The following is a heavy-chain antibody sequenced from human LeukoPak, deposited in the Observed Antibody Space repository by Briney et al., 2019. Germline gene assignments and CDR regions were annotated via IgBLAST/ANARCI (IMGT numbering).Heavy chain of an antibody. V-gene: IGHV3-48*01. CDR1: GFTFSSYS. CDR3: ARDGWFGDYNWFDP. CDR2: ISSASNTI. J-gene: IGHJ5*02. D-gene: IGHD3-10*01. Sequence: GESLRLSCAASGFTFSSYSMNWVRQAPGKGLEWVSYISSASNTIYYADSVKGRFTITRDNAKNSLYLQMNSLRAEDTAMYYCARDGWFGDYNWFDPWGQGTLVTVSS.